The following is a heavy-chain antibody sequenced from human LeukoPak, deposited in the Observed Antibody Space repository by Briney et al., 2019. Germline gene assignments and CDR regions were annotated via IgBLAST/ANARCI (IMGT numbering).Heavy chain of an antibody. D-gene: IGHD2-2*02. CDR1: GGSISSGDYY. CDR2: IYYSGST. CDR3: ARGTGTYCSSTSCYTPIFDY. J-gene: IGHJ4*02. Sequence: SQTLSLTCTVSGGSISSGDYYWSWIRQPPGKGLEWIGYIYYSGSTYYNPSLKSRVTISVDASKNQFSLKLSSVTAADTAVYYCARGTGTYCSSTSCYTPIFDYWGQGTLVTVSS. V-gene: IGHV4-30-4*08.